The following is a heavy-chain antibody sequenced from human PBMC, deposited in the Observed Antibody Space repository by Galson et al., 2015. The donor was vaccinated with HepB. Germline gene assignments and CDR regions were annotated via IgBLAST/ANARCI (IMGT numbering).Heavy chain of an antibody. D-gene: IGHD2-2*01. J-gene: IGHJ4*02. V-gene: IGHV1-69-2*01. Sequence: VKVSCKVSGYTFTDYYMHWVQQAPGKGLEWMGLVDPEDGETIYAEKFQGRVTITADTSTDTAYMELSSLRSEDTAVYYCATDARGVVGRGYQYWGQGTLVTVSS. CDR2: VDPEDGET. CDR1: GYTFTDYY. CDR3: ATDARGVVGRGYQY.